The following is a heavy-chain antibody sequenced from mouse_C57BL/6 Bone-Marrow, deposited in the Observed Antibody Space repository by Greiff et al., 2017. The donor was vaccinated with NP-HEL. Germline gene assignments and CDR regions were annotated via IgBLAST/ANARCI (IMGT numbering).Heavy chain of an antibody. J-gene: IGHJ4*01. Sequence: QVQLQQPGAELVKPGASVKLSCKASGYTFPSYWMHWVKQRPGRGLEWIGRIDPNSGGTKYNEKFKSKATLTVDKPSSTAYIQLSSLTSEDSAVYYCARGGFYYAMDYWGQGTSVTVSS. CDR3: ARGGFYYAMDY. V-gene: IGHV1-72*01. CDR1: GYTFPSYW. CDR2: IDPNSGGT.